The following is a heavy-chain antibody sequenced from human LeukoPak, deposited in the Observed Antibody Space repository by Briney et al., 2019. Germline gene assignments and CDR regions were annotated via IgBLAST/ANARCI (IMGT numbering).Heavy chain of an antibody. J-gene: IGHJ4*02. CDR2: IYYSETT. V-gene: IGHV4-39*01. D-gene: IGHD4-17*01. CDR3: ARTPHPTVTTQWC. CDR1: GGSISSSSYY. Sequence: SETLSLTCTVSGGSISSSSYYWGWIRQPPGKGLEWIGNIYYSETTYYNPSLESRVTISIDTSNNQFSLKLSSVTAADTAVYYCARTPHPTVTTQWCRGQGILVTVSS.